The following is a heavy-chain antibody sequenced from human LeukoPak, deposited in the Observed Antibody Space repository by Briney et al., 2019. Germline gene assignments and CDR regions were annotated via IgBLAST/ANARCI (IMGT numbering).Heavy chain of an antibody. CDR3: ASGTYYYDSSGFETPLYFDY. D-gene: IGHD3-22*01. CDR1: GGSISSYY. V-gene: IGHV4-59*01. J-gene: IGHJ4*02. CDR2: IYYSGST. Sequence: SETLSLTCTISGGSISSYYWSWIRQPPGKGLEWIGYIYYSGSTNYNPSLKSRVTISVDTSKNQFSLKLSSVTAADTAVYYCASGTYYYDSSGFETPLYFDYWGQGTLVTVSS.